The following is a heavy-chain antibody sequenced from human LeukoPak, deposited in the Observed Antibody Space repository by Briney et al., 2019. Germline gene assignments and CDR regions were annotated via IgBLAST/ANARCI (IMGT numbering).Heavy chain of an antibody. CDR3: ARNDYGDYPYNWFDP. V-gene: IGHV4-59*08. J-gene: IGHJ5*02. CDR2: IYYSGST. Sequence: SETLSLTCTVSGGSISSYYWSWIRQPPGKGLEWIGYIYYSGSTNYNPSLKSRVTISVDTSKNQFSLKLSSVTAADTAVYYCARNDYGDYPYNWFDPWGQGTLVTVSS. D-gene: IGHD4-17*01. CDR1: GGSISSYY.